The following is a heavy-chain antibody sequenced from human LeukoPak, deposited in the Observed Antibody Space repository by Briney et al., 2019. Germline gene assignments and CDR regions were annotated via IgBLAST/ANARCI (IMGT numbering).Heavy chain of an antibody. V-gene: IGHV1-2*02. D-gene: IGHD5-18*01. CDR1: GYTFTGYY. J-gene: IGHJ3*02. CDR3: AREGGYSDHDAFDI. Sequence: ASVKVSCKASGYTFTGYYMHWVRQAPGQGLEWMGWINPNSGGTNYAQKFQGRVTMTRDTSISTAYMELSRLRPDDTAVYYCAREGGYSDHDAFDIWGQGTMVTVSS. CDR2: INPNSGGT.